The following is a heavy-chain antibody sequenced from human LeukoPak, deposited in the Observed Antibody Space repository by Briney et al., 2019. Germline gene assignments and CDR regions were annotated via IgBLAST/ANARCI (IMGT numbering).Heavy chain of an antibody. D-gene: IGHD7-27*01. J-gene: IGHJ4*02. CDR2: IYYSGST. CDR3: VSLGWGGY. V-gene: IGHV4-39*01. Sequence: SETLSLTCTVSGGSISSSSYYWGWIRQPPGKGLEWIGSIYYSGSTYYNPSLKSRVTISVDTSKNQFSLKLSSVTAADTAVYYCVSLGWGGYWGQGTLVTVSS. CDR1: GGSISSSSYY.